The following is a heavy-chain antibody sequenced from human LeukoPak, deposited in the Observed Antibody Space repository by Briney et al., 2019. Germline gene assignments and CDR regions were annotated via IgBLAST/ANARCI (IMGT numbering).Heavy chain of an antibody. J-gene: IGHJ5*02. Sequence: SVTVSFKASGGDFIIHSISWVRQTPGHGLEWMGRIIPIFGTTEYAQKFQGRVIINADKSTSTVYLELHRLTSDDSTIYFCGRILTAGDYARERVDPWGQGTLVTVSS. CDR1: GGDFIIHS. V-gene: IGHV1-69*08. D-gene: IGHD2-21*01. CDR2: IIPIFGTT. CDR3: GRILTAGDYARERVDP.